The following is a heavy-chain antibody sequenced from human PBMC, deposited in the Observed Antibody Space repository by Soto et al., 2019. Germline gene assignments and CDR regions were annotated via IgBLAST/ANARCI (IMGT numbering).Heavy chain of an antibody. CDR3: TKVLALPPNDAFDI. D-gene: IGHD3-3*02. V-gene: IGHV3-15*01. Sequence: EGQLVESGGRLVEPVGSLRLSCAASGFSFNVAWMNWVRQAPGKGLEWLGRIKSKGGGETTEYVAFVKGRFTISRDDSKNTLYLQMNSLKSEDTAVYYCTKVLALPPNDAFDIWGQGTMVTVSS. J-gene: IGHJ3*02. CDR1: GFSFNVAW. CDR2: IKSKGGGETT.